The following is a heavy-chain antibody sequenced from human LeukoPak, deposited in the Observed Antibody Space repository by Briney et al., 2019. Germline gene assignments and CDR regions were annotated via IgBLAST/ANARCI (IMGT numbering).Heavy chain of an antibody. D-gene: IGHD2-2*01. CDR1: GFTFSSYW. CDR2: INTDGSST. Sequence: GGSLRLSCAASGFTFSSYWMHWVRQAPGKGLVWVSRINTDGSSTNYADSVRGRFTISRDNAKNTLYLQMNSLRAEDTAICYCARDLGVVPPEDYDYFDYWGQGTLVTVSS. CDR3: ARDLGVVPPEDYDYFDY. V-gene: IGHV3-74*01. J-gene: IGHJ4*02.